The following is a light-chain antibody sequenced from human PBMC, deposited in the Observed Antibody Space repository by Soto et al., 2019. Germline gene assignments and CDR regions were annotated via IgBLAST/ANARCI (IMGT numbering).Light chain of an antibody. CDR1: SSDVGGYNY. Sequence: QSALAQPRSVSGSPGQSFTISCTGTSSDVGGYNYVSWYQQHPGKAPKLMIYDVSKRPSGVPDRFSGSKSGNTASLTISGLQAEDEADYYCCSYAGSYTFFFGTGTKVTVL. J-gene: IGLJ1*01. CDR3: CSYAGSYTFF. V-gene: IGLV2-11*01. CDR2: DVS.